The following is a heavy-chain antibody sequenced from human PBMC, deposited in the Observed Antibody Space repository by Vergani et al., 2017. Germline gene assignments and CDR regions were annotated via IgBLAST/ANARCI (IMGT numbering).Heavy chain of an antibody. D-gene: IGHD6-13*01. Sequence: QVQLQESGPGLVKPSETLSLTCTVSGGSISSYYWSWIRQPPGKGLEWIGYIYYSGSTNYNPSLKSRVTISVDTSKNQFSLKLSSVTAADTAVYYCARHDQVKRWYPVDDWGQGTLVTVSS. CDR3: ARHDQVKRWYPVDD. J-gene: IGHJ4*02. CDR2: IYYSGST. CDR1: GGSISSYY. V-gene: IGHV4-59*08.